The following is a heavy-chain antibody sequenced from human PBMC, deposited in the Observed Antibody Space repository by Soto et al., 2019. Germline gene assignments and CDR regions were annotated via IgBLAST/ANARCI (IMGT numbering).Heavy chain of an antibody. V-gene: IGHV5-51*01. Sequence: GESLKISCKGSGYSFTSYWIGWVRQMPGKGLEWMGIIYPGDSDTRYSPSFQGQVAISADKSISTAYLQWSSLKASDTAMYYCARGPNYLYHGMDVWGQGTTVTVSS. CDR2: IYPGDSDT. J-gene: IGHJ6*02. CDR1: GYSFTSYW. CDR3: ARGPNYLYHGMDV.